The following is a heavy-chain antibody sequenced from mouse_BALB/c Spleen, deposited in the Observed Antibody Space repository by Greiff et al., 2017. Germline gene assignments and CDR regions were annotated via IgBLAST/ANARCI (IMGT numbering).Heavy chain of an antibody. V-gene: IGHV5-6*02. J-gene: IGHJ4*01. CDR2: ISSGGSYT. CDR1: GFTFSSYG. D-gene: IGHD2-1*01. Sequence: EVKVVESGGDLVKPGGSLKLSCAASGFTFSSYGMSWVRQTPDKRLEWVATISSGGSYTYYPDSVKGRFTISRDNAKNTLYLQMSSLKSEDTAMYYCARRGYYGNWDAMDYWGQGTSVTVSS. CDR3: ARRGYYGNWDAMDY.